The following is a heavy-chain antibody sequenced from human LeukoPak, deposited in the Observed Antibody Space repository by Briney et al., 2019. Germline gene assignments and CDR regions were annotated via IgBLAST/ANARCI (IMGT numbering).Heavy chain of an antibody. V-gene: IGHV3-7*01. CDR1: GFTFSDYY. D-gene: IGHD4-17*01. CDR3: AREGPSVTPYY. Sequence: GGSLRLSCAASGFTFSDYYMSWVRQAPGKGLEWVANIKQDGSEKYYVDSVKGRFTISRDNAKNSLYLQMNSLRAEDTAVYYCAREGPSVTPYYWGQGTLVTVSS. J-gene: IGHJ4*02. CDR2: IKQDGSEK.